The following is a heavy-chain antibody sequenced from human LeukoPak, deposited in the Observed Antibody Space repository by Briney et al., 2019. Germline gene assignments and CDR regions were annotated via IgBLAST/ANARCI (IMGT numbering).Heavy chain of an antibody. V-gene: IGHV4-4*02. CDR1: VGSISSGNW. J-gene: IGHJ6*02. CDR2: VYHNGTP. Sequence: PSGTLSLTCAVSVGSISSGNWWCWVRQSPGKWLERIGEVYHNGTPDYNPSLKSRVTISADTFKNHSSLKLTSVTAADTAVYYCATAPILRGEAGEQYKYGMDVWGQGTTVIVSS. CDR3: ATAPILRGEAGEQYKYGMDV. D-gene: IGHD2-2*02.